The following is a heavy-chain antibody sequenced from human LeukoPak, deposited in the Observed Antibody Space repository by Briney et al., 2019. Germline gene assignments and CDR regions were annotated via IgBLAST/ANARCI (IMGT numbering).Heavy chain of an antibody. Sequence: SETLSLTCTVSGGSTSSSSYYWGWIRQPPGTGLEWIGSIYYSGSTYYNPSLKSRVTISVDTSKNQFSLKLSSVTAADTAVYYCARHQHDYGDYVFDYWGQGTLVTVSS. J-gene: IGHJ4*02. CDR2: IYYSGST. CDR3: ARHQHDYGDYVFDY. D-gene: IGHD4-17*01. CDR1: GGSTSSSSYY. V-gene: IGHV4-39*01.